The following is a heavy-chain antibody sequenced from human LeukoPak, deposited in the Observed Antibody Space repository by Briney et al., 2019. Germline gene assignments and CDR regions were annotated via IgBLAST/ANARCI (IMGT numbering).Heavy chain of an antibody. CDR3: ASGSSSGYSLYYFDY. J-gene: IGHJ4*02. CDR2: IYYSGST. Sequence: SETLSLTCTVSGGSISSYYWSWIRQPPGRGLEWIGYIYYSGSTNYNPSLKSRVTISVDTSKNQFSLRLSAVTAADTAVYYCASGSSSGYSLYYFDYWGQGTLVTVSS. V-gene: IGHV4-59*01. D-gene: IGHD3-22*01. CDR1: GGSISSYY.